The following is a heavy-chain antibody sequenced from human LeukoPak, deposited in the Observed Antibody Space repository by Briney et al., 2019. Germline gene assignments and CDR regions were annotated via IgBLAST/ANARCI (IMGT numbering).Heavy chain of an antibody. CDR3: AKGAFRDQVQGYYYMDV. V-gene: IGHV3-7*01. CDR2: IKQDGSEK. D-gene: IGHD3-10*01. Sequence: GGSLRLSCAASGFTFSSYWMSWVRQAPGKGLEWVANIKQDGSEKYYVDSVKGRFIIARDNAKNSLYLQMNSLRAEDTAVYYCAKGAFRDQVQGYYYMDVWGKGTTVTVSS. CDR1: GFTFSSYW. J-gene: IGHJ6*03.